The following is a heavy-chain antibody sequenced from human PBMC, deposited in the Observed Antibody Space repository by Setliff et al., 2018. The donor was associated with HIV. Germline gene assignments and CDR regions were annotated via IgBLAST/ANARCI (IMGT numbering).Heavy chain of an antibody. Sequence: GASVKVSCKASGYTFTDNYIHWVRQAPGQGLEWMAWINSATGGTNYAQNFQGWVTVTRDTSINTVYMELSSLRSEDTAVYYCARHRSPGPWFGASPVDSWGQGTLVTVSS. V-gene: IGHV1-2*04. CDR2: INSATGGT. CDR3: ARHRSPGPWFGASPVDS. CDR1: GYTFTDNY. J-gene: IGHJ4*02. D-gene: IGHD3-10*01.